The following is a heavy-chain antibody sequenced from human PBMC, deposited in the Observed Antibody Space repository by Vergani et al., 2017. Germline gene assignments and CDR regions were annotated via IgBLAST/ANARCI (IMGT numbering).Heavy chain of an antibody. V-gene: IGHV3-11*01. D-gene: IGHD2-2*01. Sequence: VQLVESGGGLIQPGGSLRLSCAASGFTFSDYYMSWIRQAPGKGLEWVSYISSSGSTIYYADSVKGRFTISMDNAKNELYLQMNSLRAEDTAVYYCAREGIVVVPAAPYYYYYYMDVWGKGTTVTVSS. J-gene: IGHJ6*03. CDR2: ISSSGSTI. CDR3: AREGIVVVPAAPYYYYYYMDV. CDR1: GFTFSDYY.